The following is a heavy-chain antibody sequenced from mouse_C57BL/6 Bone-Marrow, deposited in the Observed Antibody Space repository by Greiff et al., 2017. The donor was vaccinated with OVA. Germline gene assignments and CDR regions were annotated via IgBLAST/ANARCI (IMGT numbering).Heavy chain of an antibody. CDR2: IDPENGDT. CDR1: GFNIKDDY. CDR3: TSIYHDYDRGYYAMDY. D-gene: IGHD2-4*01. V-gene: IGHV14-4*01. J-gene: IGHJ4*01. Sequence: VQLQQSGAELVRPGASVKLSCTASGFNIKDDYMHWVKQRPEQGLEWIGWIDPENGDTEYASKFQGKATITADTSSNTAYLQLSILTSEDTAFYYCTSIYHDYDRGYYAMDYWGQGTSVTVSS.